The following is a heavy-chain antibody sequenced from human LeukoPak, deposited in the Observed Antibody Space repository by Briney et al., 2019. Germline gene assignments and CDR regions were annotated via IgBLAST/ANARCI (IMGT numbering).Heavy chain of an antibody. D-gene: IGHD1-26*01. CDR2: INSDGSST. CDR1: GFTFSTSW. J-gene: IGHJ4*02. V-gene: IGHV3-74*01. CDR3: ARDPPEWELPQDY. Sequence: GGSLRLSCAASGFTFSTSWMHWVRQAPGKGLVWVSRINSDGSSTSYADSVKGRFTISRDNAKNTLYLQMNSLRAEDTAVYYCARDPPEWELPQDYWGRGTLVAVSS.